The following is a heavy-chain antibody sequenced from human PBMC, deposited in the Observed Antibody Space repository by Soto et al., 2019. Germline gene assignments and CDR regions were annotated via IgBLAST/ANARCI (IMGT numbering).Heavy chain of an antibody. Sequence: ASVKVSCKASGYTFTSYDINWVRQATGQGLEWMGWMNPNSGNTGYAQKFQGRVTMTRNTSISTAYRELSSLRSEDTAVYYCARLYMAVPAAQNYYSYYGMDVWGQGTTVTVSS. CDR3: ARLYMAVPAAQNYYSYYGMDV. D-gene: IGHD2-2*01. V-gene: IGHV1-8*01. CDR1: GYTFTSYD. J-gene: IGHJ6*02. CDR2: MNPNSGNT.